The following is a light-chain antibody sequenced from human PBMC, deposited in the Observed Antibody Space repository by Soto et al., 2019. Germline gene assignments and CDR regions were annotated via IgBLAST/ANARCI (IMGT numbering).Light chain of an antibody. CDR2: ENN. CDR1: TSNIGSSS. CDR3: ATWDDRLSGPV. Sequence: QSVLRQPPSASGTPGQSVTISCSGSTSNIGSSSVYWYQQLPGTAPKVFIYENNRRPSGVPDRFSGSKSGTSASLAISGLRSEDEADYYCATWDDRLSGPVFGGGTKLTVL. V-gene: IGLV1-47*01. J-gene: IGLJ2*01.